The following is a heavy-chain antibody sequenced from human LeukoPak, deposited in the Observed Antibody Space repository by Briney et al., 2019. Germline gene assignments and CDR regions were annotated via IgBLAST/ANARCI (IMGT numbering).Heavy chain of an antibody. D-gene: IGHD3-10*01. Sequence: SETLSLTCTVSGVSISSYYWSWIRQPPGKGLEWIGYIYYSGSTNYNPSLKSRVTISVDTSKNQFSLKLSSVTAADTAVYYCARDRGAYYYGSGSYSPDAFDIWGQGTMVTVSS. J-gene: IGHJ3*02. V-gene: IGHV4-59*01. CDR1: GVSISSYY. CDR3: ARDRGAYYYGSGSYSPDAFDI. CDR2: IYYSGST.